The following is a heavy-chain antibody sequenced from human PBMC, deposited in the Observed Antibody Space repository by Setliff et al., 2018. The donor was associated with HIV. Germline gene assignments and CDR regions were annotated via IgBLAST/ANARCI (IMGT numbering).Heavy chain of an antibody. D-gene: IGHD6-19*01. CDR3: ARSGAHLEESRGSSGWVSAAFDI. CDR1: GYTFTTYG. V-gene: IGHV1-18*01. Sequence: ASVKVSCKASGYTFTTYGISWVRQAPGQGLEWMGWISTYNGNTNYAQKFQGRVTMTTDTSTSTAYMSLSSLRSEDTAVYYCARSGAHLEESRGSSGWVSAAFDIWGQGTMVTVS. CDR2: ISTYNGNT. J-gene: IGHJ3*02.